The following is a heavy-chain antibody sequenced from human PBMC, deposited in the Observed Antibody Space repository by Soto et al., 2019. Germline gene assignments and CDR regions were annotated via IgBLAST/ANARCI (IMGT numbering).Heavy chain of an antibody. CDR3: ARGHDFWSGFSYFDY. CDR2: VYYSGST. D-gene: IGHD3-3*01. CDR1: GGSVSSGSHY. J-gene: IGHJ4*02. V-gene: IGHV4-61*01. Sequence: QVQLQESGPGLVKPSETLSLTCTVSGGSVSSGSHYWSWIRQPPGKRLEWVGYVYYSGSTNYNPSLQSRVTISVDTSKNQFFLKLNSVTAADTAVYYCARGHDFWSGFSYFDYWGQGTLVTVSS.